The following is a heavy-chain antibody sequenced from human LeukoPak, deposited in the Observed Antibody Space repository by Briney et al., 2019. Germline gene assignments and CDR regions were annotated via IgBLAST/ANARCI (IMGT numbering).Heavy chain of an antibody. CDR3: ARVRLDYSETRIDSFDV. CDR2: IYAGGRT. D-gene: IGHD6-19*01. J-gene: IGHJ3*01. Sequence: GGSLRLSCAASGFTVSTNYMSWVRQAPGKGLEWVSSIYAGGRTKYADSVKGRYTISRHNSNTLYLQMNTLKTEDTAVYYSARVRLDYSETRIDSFDVWGQGTMVTVSS. V-gene: IGHV3-53*04. CDR1: GFTVSTNY.